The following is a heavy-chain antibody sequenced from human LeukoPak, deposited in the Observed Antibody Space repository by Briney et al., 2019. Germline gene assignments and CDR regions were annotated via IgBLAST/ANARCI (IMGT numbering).Heavy chain of an antibody. V-gene: IGHV4-59*08. D-gene: IGHD6-13*01. CDR1: GVSISTYY. Sequence: SETLSLTCTVSGVSISTYYWSWIRQPPGRGLEWIGYIYFTGSTNYNPSLQSRVTISVDTSKNQFSLKLTSVTAADTAVYYCARHGASGTCAFDIWGQGTMVTVSS. CDR2: IYFTGST. J-gene: IGHJ3*02. CDR3: ARHGASGTCAFDI.